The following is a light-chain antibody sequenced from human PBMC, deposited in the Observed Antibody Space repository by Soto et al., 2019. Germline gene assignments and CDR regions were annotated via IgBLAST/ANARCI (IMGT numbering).Light chain of an antibody. J-gene: IGLJ3*02. CDR2: VNRDCSH. Sequence: QLVLTQSPSASASLGDSVKLTCTLSSGHSSYAIAWHQQQPAKGPRYLMKVNRDCSHTKRAGIPDRFAGSSSGAERYLTISRPQAEAEYYYSCQTWGTGLLVFGGGTKLTVL. CDR1: SGHSSYA. CDR3: QTWGTGLLV. V-gene: IGLV4-69*01.